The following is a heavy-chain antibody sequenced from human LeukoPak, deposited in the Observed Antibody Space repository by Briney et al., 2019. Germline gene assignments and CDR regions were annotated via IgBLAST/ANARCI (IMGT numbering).Heavy chain of an antibody. Sequence: SGGSLRLSCAASGFTFSSYSMNWVRQAPGKGLEWVSSISSSSSYIYYADSVKGRFTISRDNAKNSLYLQMNSLRAEDTAVYYCARGGGAPPYCGGDCYSDFDYWGQGTLVTVSS. D-gene: IGHD2-21*01. CDR3: ARGGGAPPYCGGDCYSDFDY. V-gene: IGHV3-21*01. CDR2: ISSSSSYI. J-gene: IGHJ4*02. CDR1: GFTFSSYS.